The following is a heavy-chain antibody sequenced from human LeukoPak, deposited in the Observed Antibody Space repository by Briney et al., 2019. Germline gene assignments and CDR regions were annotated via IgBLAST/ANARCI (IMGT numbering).Heavy chain of an antibody. CDR3: AHRRGVGYCSGGSCYSDGYNWFDP. CDR2: IYWDDDK. V-gene: IGHV2-5*02. CDR1: GFSLSTSGVG. J-gene: IGHJ5*02. Sequence: ESGPTLVKPTQTLTLTCTFSGFSLSTSGVGVGWIRQPPGKALEWLALIYWDDDKRYSPSLKRRLTITKDTSKSQVVLKMTNMDPVDTATYYCAHRRGVGYCSGGSCYSDGYNWFDPWGQGTLVTVSS. D-gene: IGHD2-15*01.